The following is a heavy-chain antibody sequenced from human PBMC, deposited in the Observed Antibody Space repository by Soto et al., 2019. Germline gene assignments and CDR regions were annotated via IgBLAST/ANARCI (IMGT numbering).Heavy chain of an antibody. J-gene: IGHJ4*02. V-gene: IGHV4-39*01. CDR2: IYYSGST. Sequence: QLQLQESGPGLVKPSETLSLTCTVSGGSISSSSYYWGWIRQPPGKGLEWIGSIYYSGSTYYNPSLKSRVTISVDTSKKQFSLKQSSVTAADTAVYYCARQDDFWSGYGYFDYWGQGTLVTVSS. CDR1: GGSISSSSYY. D-gene: IGHD3-3*01. CDR3: ARQDDFWSGYGYFDY.